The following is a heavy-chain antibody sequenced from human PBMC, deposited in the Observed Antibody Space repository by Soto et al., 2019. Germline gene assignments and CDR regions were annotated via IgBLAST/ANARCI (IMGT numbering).Heavy chain of an antibody. CDR1: GYTFTSHY. D-gene: IGHD3-10*01. V-gene: IGHV1-46*01. CDR2: INPSGGST. CDR3: AREIRGGNDSGFDY. Sequence: ASVKGSCKASGYTFTSHYMHWVRQAPGQGLEWMGIINPSGGSTSYAQKFQGRVTMTRDTSTSTVYMELGSLRSEDTAVYYCAREIRGGNDSGFDYWGQGTLVTVSS. J-gene: IGHJ4*02.